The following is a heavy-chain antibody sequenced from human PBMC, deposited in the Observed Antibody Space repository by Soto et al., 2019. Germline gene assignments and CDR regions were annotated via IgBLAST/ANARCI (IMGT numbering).Heavy chain of an antibody. Sequence: EVQLVESGGELVQPGQSLRLSCAASGFSFSSYSMNWVRQAPGKGLEWISYLSSSKTYIWYADSVKGRFTISRDNAKNSLSLQMNSLRDEYMAVYYCVRDSGWAFDIWGLGTMVTVSS. J-gene: IGHJ3*02. V-gene: IGHV3-48*02. D-gene: IGHD6-19*01. CDR1: GFSFSSYS. CDR2: LSSSKTYI. CDR3: VRDSGWAFDI.